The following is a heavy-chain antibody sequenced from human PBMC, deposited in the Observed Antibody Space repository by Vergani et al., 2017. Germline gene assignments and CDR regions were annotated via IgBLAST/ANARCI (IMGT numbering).Heavy chain of an antibody. J-gene: IGHJ6*02. Sequence: QVQLQESGPGLVKPSQTLSLTCTVSGGSISSGDYYWSWIRQPPGKGLEWIGYIYYSGSTYYNPSLKSRVTISVDTSKNQFSLKLSSVTAADTAVYYCARDRVAVATKGLTHYYYGMDVWGQGTTVTVSS. CDR3: ARDRVAVATKGLTHYYYGMDV. D-gene: IGHD6-19*01. CDR1: GGSISSGDYY. V-gene: IGHV4-30-4*01. CDR2: IYYSGST.